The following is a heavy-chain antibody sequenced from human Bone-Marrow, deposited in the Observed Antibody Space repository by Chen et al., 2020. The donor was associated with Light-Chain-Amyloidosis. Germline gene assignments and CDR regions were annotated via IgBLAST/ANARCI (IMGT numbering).Heavy chain of an antibody. CDR1: GGSISSSSYY. CDR3: ARSLWSRITIFGVVISPIFDY. Sequence: QLQLQESGPGLVKPSETLSLTCTVSGGSISSSSYYWGWIRQPPGKGLEWIGSIYYSGSTYYNPSLKSRVTLSVDTSKNQFSLKLSSVTAADTAVYYCARSLWSRITIFGVVISPIFDYWGQGTLVTVSS. D-gene: IGHD3-3*01. J-gene: IGHJ4*02. CDR2: IYYSGST. V-gene: IGHV4-39*07.